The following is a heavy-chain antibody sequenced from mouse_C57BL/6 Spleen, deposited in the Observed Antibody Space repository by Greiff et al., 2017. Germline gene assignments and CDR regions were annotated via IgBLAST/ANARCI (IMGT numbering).Heavy chain of an antibody. V-gene: IGHV1-7*01. Sequence: VQLQQSGAELAKPGASVKLSCKASGYTFTSYWMHWVKQRPGQGLEWIGYINPSSGYTKYNQKFKDKATLTADKSSSTAYLQLSSLTYEGSAVYYCARGSYVTTAGDYAMDYWGQGTSVTVSS. D-gene: IGHD1-2*01. J-gene: IGHJ4*01. CDR1: GYTFTSYW. CDR2: INPSSGYT. CDR3: ARGSYVTTAGDYAMDY.